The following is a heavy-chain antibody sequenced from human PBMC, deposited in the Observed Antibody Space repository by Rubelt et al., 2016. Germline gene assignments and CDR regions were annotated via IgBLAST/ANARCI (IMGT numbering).Heavy chain of an antibody. Sequence: QVQLQQWGAGLLKPSETLSLTCAVYGGSFSGYYWSWIRQPPGKGLEWIGEINHSGSTNYNPSLKRRVTISVDTSKNQFSLKLSSVTAADTAVYYCARGVGYCSGGSCQPRLDYWGQGTLVTVSS. D-gene: IGHD2-15*01. V-gene: IGHV4-34*01. CDR1: GGSFSGYY. CDR3: ARGVGYCSGGSCQPRLDY. CDR2: INHSGST. J-gene: IGHJ4*02.